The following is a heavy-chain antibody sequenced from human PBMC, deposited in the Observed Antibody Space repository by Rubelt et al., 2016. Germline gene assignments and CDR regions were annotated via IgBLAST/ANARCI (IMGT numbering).Heavy chain of an antibody. CDR1: GGSISSYY. D-gene: IGHD1-26*01. J-gene: IGHJ4*02. Sequence: QVQLQESGPGLVKPSETLSLTCTVSGGSISSYYWSWIRQPPGKGLEWIGYIYYSGSTKYNPSLKGRVTISGDTSKNQFSLKLSSVTAADTAVYYCARVPLSRVGATVPDRFDYWGQGTLVTVSS. CDR3: ARVPLSRVGATVPDRFDY. V-gene: IGHV4-59*08. CDR2: IYYSGST.